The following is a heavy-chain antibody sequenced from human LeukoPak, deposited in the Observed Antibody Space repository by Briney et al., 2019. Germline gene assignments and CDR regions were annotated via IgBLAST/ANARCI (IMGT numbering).Heavy chain of an antibody. CDR3: ARDDLYYGSGSYYKMGFDY. CDR1: GFAFSGHW. CDR2: VNNDGGDT. J-gene: IGHJ4*02. Sequence: GGSLRLSCAASGFAFSGHWMHWVRQAPGKGLVWVSRVNNDGGDTIYADSVRGRFSISRDNAKNTLYLQMNSLRAEDTAVYYCARDDLYYGSGSYYKMGFDYWGQGTLVTVPS. D-gene: IGHD3-10*01. V-gene: IGHV3-74*01.